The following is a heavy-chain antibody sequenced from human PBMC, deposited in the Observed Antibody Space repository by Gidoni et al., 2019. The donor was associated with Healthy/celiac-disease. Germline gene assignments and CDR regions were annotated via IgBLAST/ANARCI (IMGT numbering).Heavy chain of an antibody. V-gene: IGHV4-39*01. CDR1: GGSLRRSCYS. D-gene: IGHD3-3*01. CDR2: IYYSGST. Sequence: LQLQESGPGLVKPSETLSLTRTFSGGSLRRSCYSWGWLRQPPGKGREGLGSIYYSGSTYYNPALKSRVTISVDTSKNQFSLKLSYVTAADTAVYYCARHGLSAGLCLEWPNWFDPWGQGTLVTVSS. CDR3: ARHGLSAGLCLEWPNWFDP. J-gene: IGHJ5*02.